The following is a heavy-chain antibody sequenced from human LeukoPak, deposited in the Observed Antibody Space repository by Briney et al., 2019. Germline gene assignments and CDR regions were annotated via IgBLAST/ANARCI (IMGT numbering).Heavy chain of an antibody. CDR3: ARYDSSGYFRPDY. CDR2: ISGSGGST. J-gene: IGHJ4*02. Sequence: GGSLRLSCAASGFTFSSYAMSWVRQAPGKGLEWVSAISGSGGSTYYADSVKGRFTISRDNSKNTLYLQMNSLRAEDTAVYYCARYDSSGYFRPDYWGQGTLVTVSS. D-gene: IGHD3-22*01. V-gene: IGHV3-23*01. CDR1: GFTFSSYA.